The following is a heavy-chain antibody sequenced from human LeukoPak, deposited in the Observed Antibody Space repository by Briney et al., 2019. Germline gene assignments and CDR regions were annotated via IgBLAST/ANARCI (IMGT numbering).Heavy chain of an antibody. CDR2: IYSGVNT. CDR3: AKSGGVRFDP. J-gene: IGHJ5*02. Sequence: PGGSLRLSCTVSGFTVSSNSWSWVRQAPGKGLEWVSFIYSGVNTHYSDSVKGRFTISRDNSKNTLYLQMNSLRAEDTAIYYCAKSGGVRFDPWGQGTLVTVSS. D-gene: IGHD3-16*01. CDR1: GFTVSSNS. V-gene: IGHV3-53*01.